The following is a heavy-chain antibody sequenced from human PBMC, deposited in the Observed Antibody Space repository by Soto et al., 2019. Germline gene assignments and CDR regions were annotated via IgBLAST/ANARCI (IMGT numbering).Heavy chain of an antibody. D-gene: IGHD2-15*01. CDR2: IRSKANSYET. CDR1: GFTFGGSA. Sequence: GWCLRPSFAVSGFTFGGSALEWVREASLQVLERVGLIRSKANSYETAYAASVKGRFTISRDDSKNTAYLQMNSLKTEDTAVYYCTRQTGYSSGGSCYDWFDPWGQGTLVTAPQ. V-gene: IGHV3-73*01. CDR3: TRQTGYSSGGSCYDWFDP. J-gene: IGHJ5*02.